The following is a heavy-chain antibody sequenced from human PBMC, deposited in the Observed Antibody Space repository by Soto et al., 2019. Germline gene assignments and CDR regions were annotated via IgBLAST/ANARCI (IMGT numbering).Heavy chain of an antibody. Sequence: EVQLVESGGGLVKPGGSLRLSCAASGFTFSNYYMNWIRQAPGKGLEWVSSISSSGNKVFYALSVNGRFTISRDNVKNSLYLQMNRLRAEDTGVYFCAGTYGSADSWGQGTLVTVSS. CDR2: ISSSGNKV. V-gene: IGHV3-21*01. CDR3: AGTYGSADS. D-gene: IGHD3-10*01. CDR1: GFTFSNYY. J-gene: IGHJ5*01.